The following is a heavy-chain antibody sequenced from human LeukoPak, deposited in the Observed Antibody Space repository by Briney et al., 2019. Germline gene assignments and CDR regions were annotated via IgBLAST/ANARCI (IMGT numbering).Heavy chain of an antibody. V-gene: IGHV4-39*01. CDR2: IYYSGST. J-gene: IGHJ5*02. CDR1: GGSVSSADYY. D-gene: IGHD3-22*01. CDR3: ARVPYYYDSSGYLGWFDP. Sequence: PSETLSLTCTVSGGSVSSADYYWGWIRQPPGKGLEWIGSIYYSGSTYYNPSLKSRVTISVDTSKNQFSLKLSSVTAADTAVYYCARVPYYYDSSGYLGWFDPWGQGTLVTVSS.